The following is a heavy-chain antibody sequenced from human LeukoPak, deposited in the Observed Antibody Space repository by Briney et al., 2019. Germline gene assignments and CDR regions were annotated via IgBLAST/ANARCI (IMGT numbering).Heavy chain of an antibody. CDR1: GFTFSSYS. D-gene: IGHD5-18*01. CDR3: ARVLDEDTANDAFDI. Sequence: TGGSLRLSCAASGFTFSSYSMNWVRQAPGKGLEWVSSISSSSSYIYYADSVKGRFTISRDNAKNSLYLQINSLRAEDTAVYYCARVLDEDTANDAFDIWGQGTMVTVSS. J-gene: IGHJ3*02. V-gene: IGHV3-21*01. CDR2: ISSSSSYI.